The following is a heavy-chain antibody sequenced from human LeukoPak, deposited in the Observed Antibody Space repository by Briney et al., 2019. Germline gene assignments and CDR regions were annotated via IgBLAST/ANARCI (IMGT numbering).Heavy chain of an antibody. Sequence: PGGSLRLSCAASGFIFNKHAMSWVRQAPGKGLEWVANIKRDGSEKYYVDSVKGRFTISRDNAKNSLYLQMDSLRAEDTAVYYCARSRSAGYWGQGTLVTVSS. CDR3: ARSRSAGY. J-gene: IGHJ4*02. V-gene: IGHV3-7*01. CDR1: GFIFNKHA. CDR2: IKRDGSEK.